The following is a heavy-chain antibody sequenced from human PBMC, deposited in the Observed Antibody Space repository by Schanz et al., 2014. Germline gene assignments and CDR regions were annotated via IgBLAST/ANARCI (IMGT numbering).Heavy chain of an antibody. D-gene: IGHD6-13*01. J-gene: IGHJ4*02. CDR2: MNESHSTI. Sequence: EVQLVESGGGLVQPGGSLRLSCVASGFTFSNYWMTWVRQAPGKGLEWVSAMNESHSTIYYADSVRGRFTISRDNAENTLCLQMNSLRAEDTAVYYCAKSQGSSFDSWGQGTLVTVSS. CDR1: GFTFSNYW. V-gene: IGHV3-23*04. CDR3: AKSQGSSFDS.